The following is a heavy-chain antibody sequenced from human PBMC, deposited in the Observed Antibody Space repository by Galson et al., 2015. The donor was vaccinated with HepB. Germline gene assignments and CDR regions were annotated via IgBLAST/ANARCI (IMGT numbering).Heavy chain of an antibody. D-gene: IGHD6-13*01. V-gene: IGHV3-73*01. CDR3: IRMGDLFGYSST. CDR2: IETKGSNYAT. J-gene: IGHJ5*02. CDR1: GFTFSGST. Sequence: SLRLSCAGSGFTFSGSTIHWVRQTSGKGLEWVGRIETKGSNYATAYVASVKGRFTISRDDSKNTAYLQMHSLRTEDTAVYYCIRMGDLFGYSSTWGQGTLVTVSS.